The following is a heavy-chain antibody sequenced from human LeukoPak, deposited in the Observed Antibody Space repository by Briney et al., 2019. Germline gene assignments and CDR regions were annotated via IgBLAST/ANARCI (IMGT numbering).Heavy chain of an antibody. CDR1: GGSISYYY. V-gene: IGHV4-59*08. CDR2: IYYSGST. Sequence: SETLSLTCTVSGGSISYYYWSWIRQPPGKGLEWIGYIYYSGSTNYNPSLKSRVTISVDTSKNQFSLKLSSVTAADTAVYYCARRDGRELPDDYWGQATLVTVSS. CDR3: ARRDGRELPDDY. D-gene: IGHD1-26*01. J-gene: IGHJ4*02.